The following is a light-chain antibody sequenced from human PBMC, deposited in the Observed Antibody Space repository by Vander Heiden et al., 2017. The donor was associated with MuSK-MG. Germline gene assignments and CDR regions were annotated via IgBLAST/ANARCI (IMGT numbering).Light chain of an antibody. V-gene: IGKV3-20*01. CDR1: QSVSSTY. Sequence: ETVLTQSPGTLSLSPGESATLSCRPSQSVSSTYLAWYQQKPGQAPRLLIYGTSSRATGVPGRFSGSGSGTDFTLTISSLEPEDFAVYFCQQYGSSHMCGFGQGTKLEIK. CDR2: GTS. CDR3: QQYGSSHMCG. J-gene: IGKJ2*04.